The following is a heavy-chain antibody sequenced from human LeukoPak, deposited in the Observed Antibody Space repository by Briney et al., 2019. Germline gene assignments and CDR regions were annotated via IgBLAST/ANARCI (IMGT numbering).Heavy chain of an antibody. D-gene: IGHD3-3*01. Sequence: SETLSLTCTVSGGSISSYYWSWIRQPPGKGLEWIGYIYYSGSTNYNPSLKSRVTISVDTSKNQFSLKLSSVTAADTAVYYCARQSREAGVVIYDPWGQGTLVTVSS. CDR2: IYYSGST. CDR3: ARQSREAGVVIYDP. J-gene: IGHJ5*02. CDR1: GGSISSYY. V-gene: IGHV4-59*08.